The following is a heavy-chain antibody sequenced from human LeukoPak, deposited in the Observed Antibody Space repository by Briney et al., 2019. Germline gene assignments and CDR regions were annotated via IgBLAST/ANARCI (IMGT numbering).Heavy chain of an antibody. V-gene: IGHV4-34*01. J-gene: IGHJ4*02. CDR3: ARGHYYYDSSGYLDY. CDR2: INHSGST. CDR1: GGSFSGYY. D-gene: IGHD3-22*01. Sequence: KPSETLSLTCAVYGGSFSGYYWSWIRQPPGKGLEWIGEINHSGSTNYNPSLKSRVTISVDTSKNQFSLKLSSVTAADTAVYYCARGHYYYDSSGYLDYWVQGTLVTVPS.